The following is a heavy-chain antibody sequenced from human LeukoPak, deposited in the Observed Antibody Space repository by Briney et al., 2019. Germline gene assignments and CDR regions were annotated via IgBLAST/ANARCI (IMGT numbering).Heavy chain of an antibody. D-gene: IGHD2-15*01. J-gene: IGHJ6*03. Sequence: SETLSLTCTVSGGSISSGGYYWSWIRQHPGKGLEWIGYIYYSGSTYYNPSLKSRVTISVDTSKNQFSLKLSSVTAADTAVYYCARDIAWTSRARDYYYYMDVWGRGTTVTVSS. CDR2: IYYSGST. V-gene: IGHV4-31*03. CDR3: ARDIAWTSRARDYYYYMDV. CDR1: GGSISSGGYY.